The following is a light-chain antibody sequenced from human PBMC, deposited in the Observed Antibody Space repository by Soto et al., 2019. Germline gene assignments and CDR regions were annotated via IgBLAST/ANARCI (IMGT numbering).Light chain of an antibody. CDR2: QTS. Sequence: EIVLTQSPGTLSLSPGERATLSCRASQSVSSSYLAWYQQKPGQAPRLLIYQTSIRAAGIPARFSASGTGTDFTLTISDVQPEDFAVYYCHQRQSWPRTLGQGTKVDIK. J-gene: IGKJ1*01. V-gene: IGKV3D-20*02. CDR3: HQRQSWPRT. CDR1: QSVSSSY.